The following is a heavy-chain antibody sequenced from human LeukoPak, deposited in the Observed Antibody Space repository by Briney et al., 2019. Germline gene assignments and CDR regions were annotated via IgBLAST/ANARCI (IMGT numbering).Heavy chain of an antibody. V-gene: IGHV4-59*08. CDR1: GGSINTYY. CDR2: IDDSRNT. D-gene: IGHD2-21*01. J-gene: IGHJ4*02. Sequence: KSSETLSLTCIVSGGSINTYYWSWIRQPPGKGLEWIAYIDDSRNTNYNPSLKSRVTISVDTSRNEFSLKVNYVTAADAAVYYCARNLAATLGGARFSDYWGQGTLVTVSS. CDR3: ARNLAATLGGARFSDY.